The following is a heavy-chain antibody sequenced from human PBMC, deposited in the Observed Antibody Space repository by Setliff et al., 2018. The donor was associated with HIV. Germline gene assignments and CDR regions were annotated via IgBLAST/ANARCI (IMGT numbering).Heavy chain of an antibody. CDR1: GFTYKRWW. J-gene: IGHJ4*02. D-gene: IGHD1-26*01. Sequence: PGGSLRLSCAASGFTYKRWWMHWVRQAPGKGLVWVSRINRDGSFTNYADSVKGRFTISRDNAKNKLYLQMNSLRVEDTAVYYCARDDNLGGIEYWGQGTLVTVSS. V-gene: IGHV3-74*01. CDR2: INRDGSFT. CDR3: ARDDNLGGIEY.